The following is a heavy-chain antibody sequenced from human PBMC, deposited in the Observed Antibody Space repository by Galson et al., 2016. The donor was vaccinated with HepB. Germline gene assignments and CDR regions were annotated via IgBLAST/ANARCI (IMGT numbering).Heavy chain of an antibody. CDR2: IHHSAGP. J-gene: IGHJ5*02. V-gene: IGHV4/OR15-8*02. CDR1: GGSIKSKDW. D-gene: IGHD2-21*01. CDR3: TTGELVRGFDP. Sequence: SETLSLTCVVSGGSIKSKDWWNWVRQPPGKGLEWIGEIHHSAGPNYNVSLKNRVSMSMDDSQNQFSLKLTSVTAADTAVYYCTTGELVRGFDPWGQGTLVTVSS.